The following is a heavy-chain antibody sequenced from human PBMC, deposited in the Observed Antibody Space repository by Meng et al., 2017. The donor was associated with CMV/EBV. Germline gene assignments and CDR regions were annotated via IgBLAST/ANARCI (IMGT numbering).Heavy chain of an antibody. CDR1: GGTFSSYA. CDR2: IIPILGIA. V-gene: IGHV1-69*10. Sequence: SVKVSCKASGGTFSSYAISWVRQAPGQGLEWMGGIIPILGIANYAQKFQGRVTITADKSTSTAYMELSSLRSEDTAVYYCAREDRAYYYDSSGYPPHFDYWGQGTLVTVSS. D-gene: IGHD3-22*01. CDR3: AREDRAYYYDSSGYPPHFDY. J-gene: IGHJ4*02.